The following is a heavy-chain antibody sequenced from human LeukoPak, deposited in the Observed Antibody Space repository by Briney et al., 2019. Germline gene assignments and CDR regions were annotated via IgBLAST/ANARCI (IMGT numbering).Heavy chain of an antibody. D-gene: IGHD3-10*01. CDR3: AQITMVRGVIITFDY. Sequence: PSETLSLTCTVSGGSISSSSYYWGWIRQPPGKGLEWIGSIYYSGSTYYNPSLKSRVTISVDTSKNQFSLKLSSVTAADTAVYYCAQITMVRGVIITFDYWGQGTLVTVSS. CDR2: IYYSGST. V-gene: IGHV4-39*01. J-gene: IGHJ4*02. CDR1: GGSISSSSYY.